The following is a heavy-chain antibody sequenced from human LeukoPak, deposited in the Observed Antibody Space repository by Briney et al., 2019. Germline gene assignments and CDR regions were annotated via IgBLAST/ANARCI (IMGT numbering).Heavy chain of an antibody. CDR1: GFTFSTFW. Sequence: QAGGSLRLSCAASGFTFSTFWMHWVRHAPGKGLLWVSQTNTDGTNTNYADSAKGRFTISRDNAKNSLYLQMSSLRAEDTAVYYCARGGRKSRGVDIVRKKETGYYYYMDVWGKGTTVTVSS. CDR2: TNTDGTNT. CDR3: ARGGRKSRGVDIVRKKETGYYYYMDV. J-gene: IGHJ6*03. V-gene: IGHV3-74*01. D-gene: IGHD2-15*01.